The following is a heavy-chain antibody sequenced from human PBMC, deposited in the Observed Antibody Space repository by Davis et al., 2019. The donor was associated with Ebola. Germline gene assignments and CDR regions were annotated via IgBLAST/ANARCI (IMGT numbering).Heavy chain of an antibody. CDR3: TTGGYCSGGSCPNYGMDV. D-gene: IGHD2-15*01. V-gene: IGHV3-15*07. J-gene: IGHJ6*02. CDR1: GFTFSNAW. CDR2: IKSKTDGGTT. Sequence: PGGSVRLSCAASGFTFSNAWMNWVRQAPGKGLEWVGRIKSKTDGGTTDYAAPVKGRFTISRDDSKNTLYLQMNSLKTEDTAVYYCTTGGYCSGGSCPNYGMDVWGQGTTVTVSS.